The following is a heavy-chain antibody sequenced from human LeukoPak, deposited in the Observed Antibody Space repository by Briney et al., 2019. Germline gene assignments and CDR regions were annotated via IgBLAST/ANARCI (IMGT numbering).Heavy chain of an antibody. CDR1: GFTFSSYG. CDR2: ISYDGSNK. J-gene: IGHJ1*01. CDR3: ARGNGDYDDAEYFQH. Sequence: PGRSLRLSCAASGFTFSSYGMHWVRQAPGKGLEWVAVISYDGSNKYYADSVKGRFTISRDNSKNTLYLQMNSLRAEDTAVYYCARGNGDYDDAEYFQHWGQGTLVTVSS. V-gene: IGHV3-30*03. D-gene: IGHD4-17*01.